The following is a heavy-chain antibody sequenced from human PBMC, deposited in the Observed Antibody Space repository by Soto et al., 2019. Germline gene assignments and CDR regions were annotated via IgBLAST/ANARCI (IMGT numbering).Heavy chain of an antibody. J-gene: IGHJ5*02. Sequence: ETLSLTCTVSGGSISSYYWSLIRQPPGKGLEWIGYIYYSGSTNYNPSLKSRVTISVDTSKNQFSLKLSSVTAADTAVYYCARHTMVRGVITMNNWFDPWGQETLVTVS. CDR2: IYYSGST. CDR1: GGSISSYY. D-gene: IGHD3-10*01. CDR3: ARHTMVRGVITMNNWFDP. V-gene: IGHV4-59*08.